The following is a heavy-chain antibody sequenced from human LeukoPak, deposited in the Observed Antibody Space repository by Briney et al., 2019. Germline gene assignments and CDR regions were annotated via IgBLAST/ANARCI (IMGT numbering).Heavy chain of an antibody. D-gene: IGHD3-22*01. CDR3: ARAPNYYDSSGYYDY. J-gene: IGHJ4*02. V-gene: IGHV3-66*01. CDR1: GFTVSSNY. Sequence: PGGSLRLSCAASGFTVSSNYMSWVRQAPGKGLEWVSVIYSGGSTYYADSVKGRFTISRDNSKNTLYLQMNSLRAEDTAVYYCARAPNYYDSSGYYDYWGQGTLVTVSS. CDR2: IYSGGST.